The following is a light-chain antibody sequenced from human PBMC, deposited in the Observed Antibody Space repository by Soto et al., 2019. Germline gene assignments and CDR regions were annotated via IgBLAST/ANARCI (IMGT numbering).Light chain of an antibody. CDR1: SSNIGAGYD. CDR2: DXX. Sequence: QSVLTQPPSVSGAPGQRVTISCTGSSSNIGAGYDVHWYQQLPGTXXXPXIYDXXXRPSGXPXRFXGXXXXXXXXXAXTGLQAEDEADYYCQSYDSSLRRVFGGGTKVTVL. J-gene: IGLJ2*01. V-gene: IGLV1-40*01. CDR3: QSYDSSLRRV.